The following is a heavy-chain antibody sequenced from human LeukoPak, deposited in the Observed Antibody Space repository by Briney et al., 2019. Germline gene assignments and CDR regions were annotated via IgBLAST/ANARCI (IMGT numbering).Heavy chain of an antibody. CDR3: ARLGRKTTVVPPDFDC. J-gene: IGHJ4*02. CDR1: GGSISSDY. D-gene: IGHD4-23*01. Sequence: SETLSLTCTVSGGSISSDYWSWVRQPLGKGLEWIGYIHYSGSTNYNASLKSRLTMSVDMSKNQFSLKLTSVTAADTAVYYCARLGRKTTVVPPDFDCWGQGTLVTVSS. V-gene: IGHV4-59*01. CDR2: IHYSGST.